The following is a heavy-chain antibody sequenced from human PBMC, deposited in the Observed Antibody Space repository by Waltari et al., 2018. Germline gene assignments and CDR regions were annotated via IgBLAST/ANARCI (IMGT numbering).Heavy chain of an antibody. J-gene: IGHJ4*02. D-gene: IGHD3-10*01. Sequence: QVQLQQWGAGLLKPLETLSLTCAVYSGPLSAYSWGWLRQPPGKGLEWIGEINDRGITNYNPSLKTRVTISVDTSNNQFSLNLSSVTAADTAQYYCARRLFYGSGSYYGWGQGTRVTVSS. CDR1: SGPLSAYS. V-gene: IGHV4-34*01. CDR2: INDRGIT. CDR3: ARRLFYGSGSYYG.